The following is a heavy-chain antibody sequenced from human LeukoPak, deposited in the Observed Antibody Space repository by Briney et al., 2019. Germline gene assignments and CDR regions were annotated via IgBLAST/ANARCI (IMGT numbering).Heavy chain of an antibody. CDR2: TFTSGGT. V-gene: IGHV4-4*09. CDR1: GGSMSPYY. CDR3: ARQQFPLREDDFDF. D-gene: IGHD6-13*01. Sequence: SETLSLTCTVPGGSMSPYYWSWIRQTPGKGLEWIGYTFTSGGTNYNPSLKSRVTISVDTSKNHFSLKMTSVTAADTAVYYCARQQFPLREDDFDFWGQGTLVTVSS. J-gene: IGHJ4*01.